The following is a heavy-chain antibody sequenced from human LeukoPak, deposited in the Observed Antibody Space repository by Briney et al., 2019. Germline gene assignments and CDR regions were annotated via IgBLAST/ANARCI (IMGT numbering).Heavy chain of an antibody. CDR2: ISSSSSYI. CDR3: ARDRITLGGVLY. Sequence: GGSLRLSCAASGFTFSSYSMNWVRQAPGKGLEWVSSISSSSSYIYYADSVKGRFTISRDNAKNSLYLQMNSLRAEDTAVYYCARDRITLGGVLYWGQGTLVTVSS. CDR1: GFTFSSYS. V-gene: IGHV3-21*01. D-gene: IGHD3-16*01. J-gene: IGHJ4*02.